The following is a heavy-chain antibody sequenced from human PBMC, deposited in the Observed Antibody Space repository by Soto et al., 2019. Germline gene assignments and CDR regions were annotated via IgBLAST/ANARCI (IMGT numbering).Heavy chain of an antibody. CDR1: GYTFTSYG. J-gene: IGHJ5*02. CDR3: ARREDYDILTGYYNSGWFDP. D-gene: IGHD3-9*01. V-gene: IGHV1-18*01. CDR2: ISAYNGNT. Sequence: ASVKVSCKASGYTFTSYGISWVRQAPGQGLEWMGWISAYNGNTNYAQKLQGRVTMTTDTSTSTAYMELRSLRSDDTAVYYCARREDYDILTGYYNSGWFDPWGQGTLVTVSS.